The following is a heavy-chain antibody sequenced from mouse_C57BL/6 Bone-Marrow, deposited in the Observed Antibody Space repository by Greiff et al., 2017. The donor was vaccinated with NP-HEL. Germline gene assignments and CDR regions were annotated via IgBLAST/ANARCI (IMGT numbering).Heavy chain of an antibody. J-gene: IGHJ4*01. CDR3: ARGDSNYVGNAMDY. CDR1: YFAFMASA. CDR2: FTMYSDAT. V-gene: IGHV1-49*01. Sequence: LQQSGAELVRPGSSVKLSCKDSYFAFMASAMHWVKQRPGHGLEWIGSFTMYSDATEYSENFKGKATLTANTSSSTAYMELISLTSEDSAVYYCARGDSNYVGNAMDYWGQGTSVTVSS. D-gene: IGHD2-5*01.